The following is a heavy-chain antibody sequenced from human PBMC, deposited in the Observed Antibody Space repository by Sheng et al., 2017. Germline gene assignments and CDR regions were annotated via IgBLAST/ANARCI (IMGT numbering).Heavy chain of an antibody. V-gene: IGHV3-23*01. CDR2: ISGSGGST. CDR1: GFTFSSYA. J-gene: IGHJ4*02. CDR3: AKDARYCGGDCSTRYFDY. Sequence: EVQLLESGGGLVQPGGSLRLSCAASGFTFSSYAMSWVRQAPGKGLEWVSAISGSGGSTYYADSVKGRFTISRDNSKNTLYLQMNSLRAEDTAVYYCAKDARYCGGDCSTRYFDYWGQGTLVTVSS. D-gene: IGHD2-21*02.